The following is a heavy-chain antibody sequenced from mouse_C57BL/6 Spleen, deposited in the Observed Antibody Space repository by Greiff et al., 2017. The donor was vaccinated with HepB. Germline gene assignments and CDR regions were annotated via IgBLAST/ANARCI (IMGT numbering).Heavy chain of an antibody. CDR1: GYTFTSYW. V-gene: IGHV1-50*01. J-gene: IGHJ2*01. CDR2: IDPSDSYT. D-gene: IGHD2-4*01. Sequence: QVQLQQPGAELVKPGASVKLSCKASGYTFTSYWMQWVKQRPGQGLEWIGEIDPSDSYTNYNQKFKGKATLTVDTSSSTAYMQLSSLTSEDSAVYYWGRSEGLRGDFDYWGQGTTLTVSS. CDR3: GRSEGLRGDFDY.